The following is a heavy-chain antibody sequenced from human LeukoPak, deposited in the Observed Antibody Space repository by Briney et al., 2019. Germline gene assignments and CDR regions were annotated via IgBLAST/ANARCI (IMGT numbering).Heavy chain of an antibody. V-gene: IGHV4-59*08. CDR3: ARHSGRDSSCP. CDR1: GGSISSYY. J-gene: IGHJ4*02. D-gene: IGHD6-6*01. Sequence: SETLSLTCTVSGGSISSYYWNWIRQPPGKGLEWIGYMYDSGSTKYNPSLKSRVTISVDTSKNQFSLRLTSVTAADTAAYYCARHSGRDSSCPWGQGTLVTVSS. CDR2: MYDSGST.